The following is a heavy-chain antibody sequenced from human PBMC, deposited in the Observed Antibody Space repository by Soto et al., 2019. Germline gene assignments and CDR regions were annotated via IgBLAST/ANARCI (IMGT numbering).Heavy chain of an antibody. Sequence: PGGSLRLSCAASGFTFSSYGMHWVRQAPGKGLEWVAVISYDGSNKYYADSVKGRFTISRDNSKNTLYLQMNSLRAEDTAVYYCAKEFIFGAAAAFYYYYGMDVWGQGTTVTVSS. J-gene: IGHJ6*02. D-gene: IGHD6-13*01. CDR2: ISYDGSNK. CDR1: GFTFSSYG. V-gene: IGHV3-30*18. CDR3: AKEFIFGAAAAFYYYYGMDV.